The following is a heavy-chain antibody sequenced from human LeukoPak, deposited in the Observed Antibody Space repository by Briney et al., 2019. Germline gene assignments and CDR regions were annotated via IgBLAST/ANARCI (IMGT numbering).Heavy chain of an antibody. Sequence: SGTLSLTCAVSGGSISSSNWWSWVRQPPGKGLEWIGEIYHSGSTNYNPSLKSRVTISVDKSKNQFSLKLSSVTAADTAVYYCARPEQRSIYCSSTSCPGNAFDIWGQGTMVTVSS. V-gene: IGHV4-4*02. J-gene: IGHJ3*02. D-gene: IGHD2-2*01. CDR2: IYHSGST. CDR3: ARPEQRSIYCSSTSCPGNAFDI. CDR1: GGSISSSNW.